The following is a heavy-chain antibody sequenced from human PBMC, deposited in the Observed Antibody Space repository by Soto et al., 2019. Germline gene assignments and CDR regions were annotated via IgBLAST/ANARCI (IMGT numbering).Heavy chain of an antibody. J-gene: IGHJ4*02. V-gene: IGHV3-23*01. CDR1: GFTFSNYA. D-gene: IGHD6-13*01. CDR3: AKRPLTAAGFDY. CDR2: ITGSGGGT. Sequence: VQLLESGGGLVQPGGSLRLSCAASGFTFSNYAMTWVRQAPGKGLEWVSVITGSGGGTYFVDSVKGRFTISRDNSKNTLYLQMNSLRAEDTAGYYCAKRPLTAAGFDYWGQGTLVTVSS.